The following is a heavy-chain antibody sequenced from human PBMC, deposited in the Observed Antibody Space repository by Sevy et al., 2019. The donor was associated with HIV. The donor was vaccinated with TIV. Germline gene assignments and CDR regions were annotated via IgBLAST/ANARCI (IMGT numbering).Heavy chain of an antibody. D-gene: IGHD1-7*01. CDR2: IYYSGST. V-gene: IGHV4-39*01. J-gene: IGHJ3*02. Sequence: SETLSLTCTVSGGSISSSSYYWGWIRQPPGKGLEWIGSIYYSGSTYYNPSLKSRVTISVDTSKNQFSLKLSSVTAADTAVYYCARPDSAETRDKLELWGGGGEDAFDIWGQGTMVTVSS. CDR1: GGSISSSSYY. CDR3: ARPDSAETRDKLELWGGGGEDAFDI.